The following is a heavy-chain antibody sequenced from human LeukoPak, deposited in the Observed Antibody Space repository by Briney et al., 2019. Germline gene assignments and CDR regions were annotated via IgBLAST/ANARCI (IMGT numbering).Heavy chain of an antibody. V-gene: IGHV4-59*08. D-gene: IGHD4-23*01. CDR3: ARHGTNYGGNPLYYFDY. J-gene: IGHJ4*02. CDR2: IYYSGST. CDR1: GGSISSYY. Sequence: PSETLSLTCTVSGGSISSYYWSWIRQPPGKGLEWIGYIYYSGSTNYNPSLKSRVTISVDTSKNQFSLKLSSVTAADTAVYYCARHGTNYGGNPLYYFDYWGQGTLVTASS.